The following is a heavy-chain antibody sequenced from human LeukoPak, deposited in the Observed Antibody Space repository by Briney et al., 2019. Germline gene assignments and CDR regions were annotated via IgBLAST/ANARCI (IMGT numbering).Heavy chain of an antibody. Sequence: GASVNVSCKASGYTFYSYDINWVRQATGQGLEWMGWMNPNSGNTGYAQKFQGRVTMTRNTSISTAYMELSGLRSEDTAVYYCARVPIRYSSSWYYNWFDPWGQGTLVTVSS. CDR2: MNPNSGNT. CDR3: ARVPIRYSSSWYYNWFDP. D-gene: IGHD6-13*01. V-gene: IGHV1-8*01. J-gene: IGHJ5*02. CDR1: GYTFYSYD.